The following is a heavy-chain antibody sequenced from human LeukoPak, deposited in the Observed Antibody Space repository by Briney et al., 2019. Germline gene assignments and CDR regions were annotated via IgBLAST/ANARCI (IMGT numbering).Heavy chain of an antibody. CDR2: IYTSGST. V-gene: IGHV4-61*02. CDR3: ATCPLVVTPCYFDY. Sequence: PSETLSLACTVSGGSISSGSYYWSWIRQPAGKGLEWIGRIYTSGSTNYNPSLKSRVTISVDTSKNQFSLKLSSVTAADTAVYYCATCPLVVTPCYFDYWGQGTLVTVSS. CDR1: GGSISSGSYY. J-gene: IGHJ4*02. D-gene: IGHD4-23*01.